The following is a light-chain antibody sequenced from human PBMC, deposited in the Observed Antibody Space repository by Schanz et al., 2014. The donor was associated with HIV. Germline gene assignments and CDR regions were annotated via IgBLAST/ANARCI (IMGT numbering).Light chain of an antibody. V-gene: IGLV2-14*02. CDR3: QSFDSSVNTVI. J-gene: IGLJ2*01. CDR2: DVT. CDR1: SSDVGSYNL. Sequence: QSALTQPASVSGSPGQPIAISCTGTSSDVGSYNLVSWYQQHPGKAPKLMIFDVTHRPSGVSARFSGSKSGNTASLTISGLQAEDEADYFCQSFDSSVNTVIFGGGTKLTVL.